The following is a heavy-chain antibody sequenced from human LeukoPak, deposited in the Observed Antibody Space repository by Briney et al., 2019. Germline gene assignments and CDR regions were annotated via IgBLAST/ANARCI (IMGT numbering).Heavy chain of an antibody. Sequence: GGSLRLSCAASGFTFSSYSMNWVRQAPGKGLEWVSSISSSSSYIYYADSVKGRFTISRDNAKNSLYLQMNSLRAEDTAVYYCARESGSYYPKYCFDYWGQGTLVTVSS. CDR3: ARESGSYYPKYCFDY. D-gene: IGHD1-26*01. V-gene: IGHV3-21*01. J-gene: IGHJ4*02. CDR2: ISSSSSYI. CDR1: GFTFSSYS.